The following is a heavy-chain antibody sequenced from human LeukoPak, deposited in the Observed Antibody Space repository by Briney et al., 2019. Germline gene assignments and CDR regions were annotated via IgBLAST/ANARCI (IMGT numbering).Heavy chain of an antibody. CDR3: ARAYVNYYYYMDV. J-gene: IGHJ6*03. CDR1: GYSFTSYW. D-gene: IGHD2-21*01. CDR2: IYPGNSDT. Sequence: GESLKISCKGSGYSFTSYWIGWVRQMPGRGLEWMGIIYPGNSDTRYSPSFQGHVTISADKSISTAYLQWSSLKASDTAMYYCARAYVNYYYYMDVWGKGTTVTVSS. V-gene: IGHV5-51*01.